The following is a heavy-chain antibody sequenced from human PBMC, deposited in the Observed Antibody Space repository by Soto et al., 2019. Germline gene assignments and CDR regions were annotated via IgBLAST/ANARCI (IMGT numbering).Heavy chain of an antibody. CDR3: ADSWLPTSY. CDR2: ISPDGRTT. J-gene: IGHJ4*02. V-gene: IGHV3-74*01. D-gene: IGHD3-10*01. CDR1: GFSFSDYW. Sequence: PAGSLRLSCAASGFSFSDYWMHWVRQAPGKGLVWVSRISPDGRTTTYADSVKGRFTISRDNAKSTLYLQMNSLTVEDGAVYYCADSWLPTSYWGPGTLVTVSS.